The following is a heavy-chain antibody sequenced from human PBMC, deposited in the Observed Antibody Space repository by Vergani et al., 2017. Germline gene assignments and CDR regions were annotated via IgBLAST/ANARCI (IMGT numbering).Heavy chain of an antibody. CDR2: IDPSDSYT. V-gene: IGHV5-10-1*03. D-gene: IGHD3-3*01. CDR3: ASFLYLGVDPVC. CDR1: GYSFTSYW. Sequence: EVQLVPSGAEVKTPGESLRISCKGSGYSFTSYWISWVRQMPGKGLEWMGRIDPSDSYTNYSPSFQGHVTISADKSISTAYLQWSSLKASDTAMYYCASFLYLGVDPVCWGQGTLVTVSS. J-gene: IGHJ4*02.